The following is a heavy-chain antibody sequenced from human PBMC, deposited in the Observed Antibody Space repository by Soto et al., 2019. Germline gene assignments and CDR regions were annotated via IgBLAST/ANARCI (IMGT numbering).Heavy chain of an antibody. J-gene: IGHJ4*02. CDR1: GYSFTSYW. D-gene: IGHD2-15*01. CDR2: IDPSDSYT. Sequence: GESLKISCKGSGYSFTSYWISWVRQMPGKGLEWMGRIDPSDSYTNYSPSFQGHVTISADESISTAYLQWSSLKASDTAMYYCARQGSTLEIVVVVAAAAGIDYWGQGTLVTVSS. CDR3: ARQGSTLEIVVVVAAAAGIDY. V-gene: IGHV5-10-1*01.